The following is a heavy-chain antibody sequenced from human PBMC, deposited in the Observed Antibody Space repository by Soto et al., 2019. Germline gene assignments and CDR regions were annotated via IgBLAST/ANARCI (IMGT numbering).Heavy chain of an antibody. V-gene: IGHV4-34*10. CDR2: INHSGST. J-gene: IGHJ4*02. CDR3: ARSEDIAVAGFFDY. D-gene: IGHD6-19*01. CDR1: GVSFSGYY. Sequence: SETLSLTWGVYGVSFSGYYWGWIRPPPGKGLEWIGEINHSGSTNYNPSLKSRVTMTRDTSTSTVYMELSSLRSEDTAVYYCARSEDIAVAGFFDYWGQGTLVTVSS.